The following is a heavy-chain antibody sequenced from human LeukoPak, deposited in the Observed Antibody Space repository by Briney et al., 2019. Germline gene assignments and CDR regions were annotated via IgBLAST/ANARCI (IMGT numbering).Heavy chain of an antibody. D-gene: IGHD5-24*01. V-gene: IGHV3-53*01. Sequence: PGGSLRLSCAASGFTVNNKYVSWVRQAPGKGLEWVSVIYGGGSTYYADSVKGRFTISRDNSKNTVYPQMNILRAEDAAVYYCARVQRSSNWFDPWGQGTLVTVSS. CDR1: GFTVNNKY. J-gene: IGHJ5*02. CDR3: ARVQRSSNWFDP. CDR2: IYGGGST.